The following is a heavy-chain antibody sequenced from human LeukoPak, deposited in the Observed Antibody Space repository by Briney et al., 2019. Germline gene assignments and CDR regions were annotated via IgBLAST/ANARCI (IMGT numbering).Heavy chain of an antibody. CDR2: INPKSGAT. J-gene: IGHJ3*01. CDR1: GYTFDENH. CDR3: ARAGDESTGHYDSLHF. D-gene: IGHD2-8*02. V-gene: IGHV1-2*02. Sequence: GASVKVSCKASGYTFDENHIHWVRQAPGQGPEWMRWINPKSGATDSAQQFQGRLTITRDTSIGTASMDLSGLRLDDTGIYYCARAGDESTGHYDSLHFWGQGTMVTVSS.